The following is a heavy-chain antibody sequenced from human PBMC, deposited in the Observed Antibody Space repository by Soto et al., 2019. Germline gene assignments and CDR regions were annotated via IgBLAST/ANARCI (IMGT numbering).Heavy chain of an antibody. CDR1: GGSISSGGYS. Sequence: PSETLSLTCAVSGGSISSGGYSWSWIRQPPGKGLEWIGYIYHSGSTYYNPSLKSRVTISVDRSKNQFSLKLSSVTAADTAVYYCASRGYKEGYYYGMDVWGQGTTVTVSS. CDR2: IYHSGST. J-gene: IGHJ6*02. CDR3: ASRGYKEGYYYGMDV. V-gene: IGHV4-30-2*01. D-gene: IGHD5-12*01.